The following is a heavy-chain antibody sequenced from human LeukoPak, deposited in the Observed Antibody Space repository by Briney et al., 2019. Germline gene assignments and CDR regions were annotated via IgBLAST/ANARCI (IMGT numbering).Heavy chain of an antibody. CDR3: ERRIAAAGTVGLNYYYYYMDV. CDR2: ISSNGGST. Sequence: GGSLRLSCAASGFTFSSYAMHWVRQAPGKGLEYVSAISSNGGSTYYANSVKGRFTISRDNSKNTLYLQMGSLRAEDMAVYYCERRIAAAGTVGLNYYYYYMDVWGKGTTVTVSS. D-gene: IGHD6-13*01. CDR1: GFTFSSYA. J-gene: IGHJ6*03. V-gene: IGHV3-64*01.